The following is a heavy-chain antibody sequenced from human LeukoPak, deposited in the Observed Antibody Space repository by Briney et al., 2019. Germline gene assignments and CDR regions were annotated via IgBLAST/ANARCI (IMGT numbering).Heavy chain of an antibody. CDR2: ISYDGSNK. CDR1: GFTFSSFA. Sequence: GGSLRLSCAASGFTFSSFAIHWGRQAPGKGLGWGAVISYDGSNKYYADSVKGRFTISRDNSKNTLYLQMNSLRAEDTAVYYRARDHGSYGYYYFDYWGQGTLVTVSS. D-gene: IGHD5-18*01. CDR3: ARDHGSYGYYYFDY. J-gene: IGHJ4*02. V-gene: IGHV3-30*04.